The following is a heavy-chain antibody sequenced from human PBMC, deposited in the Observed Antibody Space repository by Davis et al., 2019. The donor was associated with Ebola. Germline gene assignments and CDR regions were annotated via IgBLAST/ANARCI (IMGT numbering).Heavy chain of an antibody. CDR1: GFSFSSCS. CDR2: ISSSSSYI. CDR3: ARDSKAARRTFYYYGMDV. V-gene: IGHV3-21*01. Sequence: GESLKISCAGSGFSFSSCSMNWVRQAPGKGLEWVSSISSSSSYIYYADSVKGRFTTSRDNAKNSLYLQINSLRAEDTAVYYCARDSKAARRTFYYYGMDVWGKGTTVTVSS. J-gene: IGHJ6*04. D-gene: IGHD6-6*01.